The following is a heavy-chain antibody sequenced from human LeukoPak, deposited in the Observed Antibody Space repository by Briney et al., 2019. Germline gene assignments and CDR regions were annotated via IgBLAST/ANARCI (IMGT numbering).Heavy chain of an antibody. CDR2: FYHGGST. CDR1: GGSITGGGYS. CDR3: ARSYSYGHDAFDI. D-gene: IGHD5-18*01. V-gene: IGHV4-30-2*01. J-gene: IGHJ3*02. Sequence: PSQTLSLTCTVSGGSITGGGYSWSWIRQAPGKGLEWIGYFYHGGSTSYNPSLRSRVTISVDTSKNQFSLKLSSVTAADTAVYYCARSYSYGHDAFDIWGQGTMVTVSS.